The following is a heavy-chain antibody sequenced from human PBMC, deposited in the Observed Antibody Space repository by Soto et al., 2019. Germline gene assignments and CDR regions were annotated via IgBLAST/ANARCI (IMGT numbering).Heavy chain of an antibody. V-gene: IGHV1-18*04. CDR3: ARGLGTNSLDV. D-gene: IGHD3-16*01. J-gene: IGHJ6*02. Sequence: ASVKVSCKASGYKFITYGITWVRQAPGQGLEWMGGISTYSGNTDYAQSFQDRVTMTTDTSTSTVYMELGGLRSDDTAVYYCARGLGTNSLDVWGQGTTVSVSS. CDR1: GYKFITYG. CDR2: ISTYSGNT.